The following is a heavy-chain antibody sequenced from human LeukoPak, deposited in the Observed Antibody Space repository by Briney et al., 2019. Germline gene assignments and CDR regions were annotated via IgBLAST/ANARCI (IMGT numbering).Heavy chain of an antibody. CDR3: ARDQAARAGPKVDY. CDR1: GFTFSSYS. Sequence: NSGGSLRLSCAASGFTFSSYSMNWVRQAPGKGLEWVSSISSSSSYIYYADSVKGRFTISRDNAKNSLYLQMNSLRAEDTAVYYCARDQAARAGPKVDYWGQGTLVTVSS. J-gene: IGHJ4*02. CDR2: ISSSSSYI. D-gene: IGHD6-6*01. V-gene: IGHV3-21*01.